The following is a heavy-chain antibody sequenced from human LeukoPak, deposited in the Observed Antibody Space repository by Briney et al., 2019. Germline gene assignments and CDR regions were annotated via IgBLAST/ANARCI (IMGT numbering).Heavy chain of an antibody. Sequence: VKVSCKVSGYTLTELSMHWVRQAPGKGLEWMGGFDPEDGETIYAQKFQGRVTMTEDTSTDTAYMELSSLRSEDTAVYYCATEHGYCSSTSCYYYFDYWGQGTLVTVSS. D-gene: IGHD2-2*01. J-gene: IGHJ4*02. CDR3: ATEHGYCSSTSCYYYFDY. CDR2: FDPEDGET. V-gene: IGHV1-24*01. CDR1: GYTLTELS.